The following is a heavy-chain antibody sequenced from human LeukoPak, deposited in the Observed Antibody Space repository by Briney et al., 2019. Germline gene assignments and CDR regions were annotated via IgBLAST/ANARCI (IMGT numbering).Heavy chain of an antibody. D-gene: IGHD3-3*01. Sequence: GGSLRLSCAASGFTFDDYAMHWVRHAPGKGLEWVSLISGDGGSTYYADSVKGRFTISRDNSKNSLYLQMNSLRTEDTALYYCAKRGGSGVVIYLIWFDPWGQGTLVTVSS. CDR2: ISGDGGST. CDR1: GFTFDDYA. CDR3: AKRGGSGVVIYLIWFDP. V-gene: IGHV3-43*02. J-gene: IGHJ5*02.